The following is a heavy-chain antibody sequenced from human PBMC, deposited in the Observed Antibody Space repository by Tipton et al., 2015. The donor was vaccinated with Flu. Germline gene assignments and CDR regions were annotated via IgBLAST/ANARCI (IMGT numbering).Heavy chain of an antibody. V-gene: IGHV4-39*01. Sequence: TLSLTCSASGGSITSKNHYWGWIRQSPGKAMEWIGSIYYRGSTFYNLSLKSRVTVSIDTSKNQFSLRMNSVTAPDTAIYYCARRGLWDAFDIWGQGTMIIVSA. CDR1: GGSITSKNHY. J-gene: IGHJ3*02. CDR2: IYYRGST. D-gene: IGHD3-10*01. CDR3: ARRGLWDAFDI.